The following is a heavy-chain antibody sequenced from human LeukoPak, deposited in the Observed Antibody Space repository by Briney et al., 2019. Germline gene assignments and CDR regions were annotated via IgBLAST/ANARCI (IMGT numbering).Heavy chain of an antibody. CDR1: GFTFSDYG. CDR2: IRYDGSNK. D-gene: IGHD2-15*01. J-gene: IGHJ4*02. Sequence: GGSLRLSCAASGFTFSDYGMHWVRQAPGKGLEWVAFIRYDGSNKYYADSVKGRFTISRDNSKNTLYLEMNSLRAEDTAVYYCAKDQIPIVVVVAGGSLSLDYWGQGTLVTVSS. V-gene: IGHV3-30*02. CDR3: AKDQIPIVVVVAGGSLSLDY.